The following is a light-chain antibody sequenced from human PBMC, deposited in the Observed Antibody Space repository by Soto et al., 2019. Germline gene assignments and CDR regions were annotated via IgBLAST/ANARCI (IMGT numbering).Light chain of an antibody. CDR1: QSISSW. Sequence: DIQMTQSPSTLSAFVGDRVTITCRASQSISSWLAWYQQKPGKAPKLLIYKASSLESGVPSRFSSSGSGTEFTLTIIILQPDDFATYYCQQYNSYSPLTFGGGTQVEIK. CDR2: KAS. J-gene: IGKJ4*01. CDR3: QQYNSYSPLT. V-gene: IGKV1-5*03.